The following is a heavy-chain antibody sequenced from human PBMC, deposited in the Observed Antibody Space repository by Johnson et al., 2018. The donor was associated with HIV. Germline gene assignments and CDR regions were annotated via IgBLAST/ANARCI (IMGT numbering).Heavy chain of an antibody. V-gene: IGHV3-66*01. CDR2: IYSGGIT. Sequence: VQLVESGGGLVQPGGSLRLSCAVSGFTVSSNYMNWVRQAPGKGLEWVSVIYSGGITYYADSVKGRFTISRDNSKNTLYLQMNSLRAEDTAVYYCAKVTMIVVVDNAFDIWGQGIMVTVSS. CDR1: GFTVSSNY. J-gene: IGHJ3*02. D-gene: IGHD3-22*01. CDR3: AKVTMIVVVDNAFDI.